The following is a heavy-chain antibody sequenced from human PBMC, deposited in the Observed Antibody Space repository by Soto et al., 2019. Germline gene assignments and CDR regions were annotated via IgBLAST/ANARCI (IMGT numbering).Heavy chain of an antibody. CDR1: GVSLPTDRVG. CDR3: AHAYGGRSLY. D-gene: IGHD1-26*01. Sequence: QITLKESGPTLVKPTQTLTLTCTFSGVSLPTDRVGVSWIHLPPGRPPEWLALNYWDDIKTYRPTLKSRLTLTTDTSKNQLALTRTDMDPVDTATYYCAHAYGGRSLYWGQGTLVTVSS. J-gene: IGHJ4*02. V-gene: IGHV2-5*02. CDR2: NYWDDIK.